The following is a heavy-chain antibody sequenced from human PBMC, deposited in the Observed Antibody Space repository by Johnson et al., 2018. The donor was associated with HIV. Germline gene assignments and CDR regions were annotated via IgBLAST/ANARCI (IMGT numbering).Heavy chain of an antibody. Sequence: VESVKGRFTISRDNAKNSLYLQMNSLRAEDTAVYYCARAFGSAFDIWGQGTMVTVSS. CDR3: ARAFGSAFDI. J-gene: IGHJ3*02. V-gene: IGHV3-7*03. D-gene: IGHD1-14*01.